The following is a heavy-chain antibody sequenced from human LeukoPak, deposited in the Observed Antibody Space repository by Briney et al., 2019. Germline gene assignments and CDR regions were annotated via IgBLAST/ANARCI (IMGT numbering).Heavy chain of an antibody. J-gene: IGHJ6*03. CDR2: IYYSGST. CDR1: GGSISSYY. D-gene: IGHD2-2*02. CDR3: ARDYRYCSSTSCYKKVYYYYMDV. Sequence: SETLSLTCTVSGGSISSYYWSWIRQPPGKGLEWIGYIYYSGSTNYNPSLKSRVTISVDTSKNQFSLKLSSVAAADTAVYYCARDYRYCSSTSCYKKVYYYYMDVWGKGTTVTVSS. V-gene: IGHV4-59*12.